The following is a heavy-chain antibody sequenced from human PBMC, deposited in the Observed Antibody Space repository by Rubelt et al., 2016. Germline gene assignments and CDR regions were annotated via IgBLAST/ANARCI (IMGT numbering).Heavy chain of an antibody. CDR1: GYTFTSYG. J-gene: IGHJ4*02. CDR2: ISAYNGNT. CDR3: ARVISGVEYSSSWHFDY. V-gene: IGHV1-18*01. Sequence: QVQLVQSGAEVKKPGASVKVSCKASGYTFTSYGIRWVRQAPGQGLEWMGWISAYNGNTNYAQKLKGRVTMTNDTSTSTAYMELRSLRSDDTAVYYCARVISGVEYSSSWHFDYWGQGTLVTVSS. D-gene: IGHD6-13*01.